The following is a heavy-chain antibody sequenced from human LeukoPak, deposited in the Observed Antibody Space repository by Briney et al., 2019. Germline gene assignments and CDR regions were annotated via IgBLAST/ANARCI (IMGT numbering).Heavy chain of an antibody. Sequence: SGGSLRLSCEVSGFTFSGYWMSWVRQAPGKGLEWVANIKQDGSEKNYVDSVKGRFTISRDNAKNSLYLQMNSLRADDTAVYHCARQETSSYNGAFDVWGQGTMVTVSS. D-gene: IGHD1-26*01. CDR2: IKQDGSEK. CDR1: GFTFSGYW. J-gene: IGHJ3*01. V-gene: IGHV3-7*01. CDR3: ARQETSSYNGAFDV.